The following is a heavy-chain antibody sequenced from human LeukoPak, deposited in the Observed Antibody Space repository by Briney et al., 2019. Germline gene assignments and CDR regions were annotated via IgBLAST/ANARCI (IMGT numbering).Heavy chain of an antibody. CDR1: GFTFTSYA. V-gene: IGHV3-23*01. J-gene: IGHJ4*02. D-gene: IGHD4/OR15-4a*01. CDR3: AKAFSSAYDYGPTDS. Sequence: GGSLRLSCAASGFTFTSYAMSWFRKAPGRGLEWVSTINKNGGTTYYADSVKGRFTSSRDNSENTLHLQMNRSRAEDTAVYYCAKAFSSAYDYGPTDSWGQGTLATVSS. CDR2: INKNGGTT.